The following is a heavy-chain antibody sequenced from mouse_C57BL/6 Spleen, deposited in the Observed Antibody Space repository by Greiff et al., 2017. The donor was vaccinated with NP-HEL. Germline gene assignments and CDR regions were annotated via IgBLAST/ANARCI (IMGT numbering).Heavy chain of an antibody. V-gene: IGHV1-76*01. CDR1: GYTFTDYY. J-gene: IGHJ3*01. Sequence: QVQLQQSGVELVRPGASVKLSCKASGYTFTDYYINWVKQRPGQGLEWIARIYPGSGNTYYNEKFKGKATLTAEKSSSTAYMQLSSLTSEDSAVYFCARGELGRFAYWGQGTLVTVSA. CDR2: IYPGSGNT. CDR3: ARGELGRFAY. D-gene: IGHD4-1*01.